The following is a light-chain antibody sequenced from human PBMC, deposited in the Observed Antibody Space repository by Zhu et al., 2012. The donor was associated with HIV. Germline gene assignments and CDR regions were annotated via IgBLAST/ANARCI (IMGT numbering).Light chain of an antibody. J-gene: IGKJ4*01. CDR2: GAS. CDR1: QSIKRDY. CDR3: QQRSSWPLT. Sequence: EVVLTQSPGTLSLSPGERATLSCRASQSIKRDYLAWYQQKPGQAPILLIYGASNRATGVPDRFSGSGSGTDFTLTISSLEPEDFALYYCQQRSSWPLTFGGGTKVEIK. V-gene: IGKV3-11*01.